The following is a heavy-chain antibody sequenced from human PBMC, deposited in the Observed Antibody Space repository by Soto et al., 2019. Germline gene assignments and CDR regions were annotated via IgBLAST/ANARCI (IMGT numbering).Heavy chain of an antibody. CDR2: IYPGDSDT. D-gene: IGHD6-13*01. CDR1: GYSFTIYC. J-gene: IGHJ6*02. CDR3: ARLNGIAAAGSSYYGMDV. Sequence: GESLKISCDGSGYSFTIYCIGWVLQMPGKGLEWMGIIYPGDSDTRYSPSFQGQVTISADKSISTAYLQWSSLKASDTAMYYCARLNGIAAAGSSYYGMDVWGQGTTVTVSS. V-gene: IGHV5-51*01.